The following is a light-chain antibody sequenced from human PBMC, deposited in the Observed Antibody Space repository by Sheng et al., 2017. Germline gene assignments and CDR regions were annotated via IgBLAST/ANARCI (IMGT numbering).Light chain of an antibody. CDR1: KLGDKY. V-gene: IGLV3-1*01. CDR2: QDI. CDR3: QAWDSSTVV. J-gene: IGLJ2*01. Sequence: SSELTQPPSVSVSPGQTASITCSGDKLGDKYASWYQQKPGXSPVLVIYQDIKRPSGIPXRFSGSNSGNTATLTISGTQAMDEADYYCQAWDSSTVVFGGGTKLTVL.